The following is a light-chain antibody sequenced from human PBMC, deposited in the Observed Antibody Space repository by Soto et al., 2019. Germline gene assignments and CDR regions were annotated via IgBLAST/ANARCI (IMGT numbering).Light chain of an antibody. V-gene: IGLV3-25*03. Sequence: SYELTQPPSVSVSPGQTARITCSGEALPKEFAYWYQQKPGQAPELLIYKDTERPSGIPERFSGSRSGTTVTLTISGVQAEDEADYYCQSADSSGTYVFGTGTKLTVL. CDR3: QSADSSGTYV. CDR2: KDT. J-gene: IGLJ1*01. CDR1: ALPKEF.